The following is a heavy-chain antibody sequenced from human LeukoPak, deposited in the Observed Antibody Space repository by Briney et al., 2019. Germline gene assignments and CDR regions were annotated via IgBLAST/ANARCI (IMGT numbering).Heavy chain of an antibody. CDR2: TNWDGGRT. Sequence: PGGSLRLSCAASGFTFDDYAMSWVRQTPGKGLEWVSGTNWDGGRTGYADSVKGLFTISRDNAKNSLYLQMNSLRVEDTAMYYCARDGLRRPPTPYCGGDCPLDYWGQGTLVSVSS. D-gene: IGHD2-21*02. J-gene: IGHJ4*02. CDR3: ARDGLRRPPTPYCGGDCPLDY. V-gene: IGHV3-20*04. CDR1: GFTFDDYA.